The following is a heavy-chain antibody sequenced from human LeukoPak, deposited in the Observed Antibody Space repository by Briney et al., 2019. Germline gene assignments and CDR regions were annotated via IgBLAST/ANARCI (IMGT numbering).Heavy chain of an antibody. CDR1: EFTFSNAW. Sequence: GGSLRLSCAASEFTFSNAWMSWVRQAPGKGLEWVGRIYSKGDGGTIDYAAPVKDRFTISRDDSKNTLYLQMNNLKTEDTAVYYCTTDWAPTRTSGRPFDYWGQGTLVTVSS. CDR2: IYSKGDGGTI. V-gene: IGHV3-15*01. CDR3: TTDWAPTRTSGRPFDY. D-gene: IGHD3-10*01. J-gene: IGHJ4*02.